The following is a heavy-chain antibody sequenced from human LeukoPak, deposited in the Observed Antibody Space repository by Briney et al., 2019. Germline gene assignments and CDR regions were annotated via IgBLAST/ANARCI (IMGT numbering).Heavy chain of an antibody. V-gene: IGHV1-8*03. D-gene: IGHD6-19*01. CDR2: LSPNSGNT. CDR3: ARMAVSGRDNWFDP. CDR1: GYTFTSYD. J-gene: IGHJ5*02. Sequence: ASVKVSCKASGYTFTSYDINWVRQATGQGLEWMGWLSPNSGNTGYAQKLQGRVTITRNTSINTAYMELSSLRSDDTAVYYCARMAVSGRDNWFDPWGPASLVTVSS.